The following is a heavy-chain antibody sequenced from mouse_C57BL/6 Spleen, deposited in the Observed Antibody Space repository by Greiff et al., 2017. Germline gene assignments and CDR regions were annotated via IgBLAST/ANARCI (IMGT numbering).Heavy chain of an antibody. D-gene: IGHD1-1*01. Sequence: QVQLKQSGAELVRPGASVTLSCKASGYTFTDYEMHWVKQTPVHGLDWIGAIDPETGGTAYNQKFKGKAILTADKSSSPAYMELLRLTSEDYAVYYCTRIPYYYGSRSYYFDYWGPGTTRTVSS. CDR1: GYTFTDYE. J-gene: IGHJ2*01. CDR2: IDPETGGT. CDR3: TRIPYYYGSRSYYFDY. V-gene: IGHV1-15*01.